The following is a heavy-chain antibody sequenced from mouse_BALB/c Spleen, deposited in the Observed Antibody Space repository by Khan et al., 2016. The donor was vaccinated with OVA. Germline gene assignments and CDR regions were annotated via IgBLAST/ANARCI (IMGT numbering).Heavy chain of an antibody. J-gene: IGHJ3*01. D-gene: IGHD1-1*01. V-gene: IGHV1S34*01. CDR1: GYSFTGYY. CDR3: ARGDYYGSSSFAS. CDR2: ISCYNGST. Sequence: LVKTGASVKISCKASGYSFTGYYMHWVKQSHGKSLEWIGYISCYNGSTTYNQKFKGKATFTVDTSSSTVYMQFNSLTSEDSVVYYCARGDYYGSSSFASWGQGPLVTVSA.